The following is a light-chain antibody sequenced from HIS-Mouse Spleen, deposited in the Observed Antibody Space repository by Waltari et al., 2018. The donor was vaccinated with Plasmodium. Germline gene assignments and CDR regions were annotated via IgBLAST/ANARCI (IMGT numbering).Light chain of an antibody. J-gene: IGKJ2*01. CDR3: QQYYSFPYT. V-gene: IGKV1D-8*02. CDR1: QGISNY. Sequence: AIWMTPSPSLLSASTGDRVTISYRMSQGISNYLAWYQQKPGKAPELLIYAASTLQSGVPSRFSGSGSGTDFTLTISCLQSEDFATYYCQQYYSFPYTFGQGTKLEIK. CDR2: AAS.